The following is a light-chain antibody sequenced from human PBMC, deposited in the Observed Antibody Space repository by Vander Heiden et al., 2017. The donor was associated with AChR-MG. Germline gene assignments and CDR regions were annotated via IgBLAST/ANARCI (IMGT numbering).Light chain of an antibody. CDR2: DNN. J-gene: IGLJ3*02. CDR1: NANLGKNP. V-gene: IGLV1-51*01. Sequence: QSKLTPPPSVSASLGQRLTISCSGSNANLGKNPVAWYQQFPGRASNLLIFDNNTRPSVIPARFLASKSGTSATLGITGLQTGDEADYYCGTWDSSLGAWTFGGGTKLTVL. CDR3: GTWDSSLGAWT.